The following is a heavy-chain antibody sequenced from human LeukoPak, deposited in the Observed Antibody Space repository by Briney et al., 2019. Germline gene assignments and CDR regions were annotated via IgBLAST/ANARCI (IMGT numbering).Heavy chain of an antibody. CDR1: GFTVSSNY. CDR2: IKQDGSEK. V-gene: IGHV3-7*01. J-gene: IGHJ6*03. CDR3: ARNPPGIVGAPTHYCYYMDV. Sequence: PGGSLRLSCAASGFTVSSNYMSWVRQAPGKGLQWVANIKQDGSEKNYVDSVKGRFSISRDNAKNSLYLQMNSLTAEDTAVYYCARNPPGIVGAPTHYCYYMDVWGRGTTVTISS. D-gene: IGHD1-26*01.